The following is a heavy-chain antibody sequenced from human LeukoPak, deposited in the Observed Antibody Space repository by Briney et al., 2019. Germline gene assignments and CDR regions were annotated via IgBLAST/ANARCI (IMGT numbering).Heavy chain of an antibody. D-gene: IGHD3-10*01. J-gene: IGHJ4*02. CDR3: AKDRGYYLDY. V-gene: IGHV3-30*02. CDR2: IRYDGSNK. Sequence: GGSLRLSCAASGFTFSSYGMYWVRQAPGKGLEWVAFIRYDGSNKYYADSVKGRFTISRDNSKNTLYLQMDSLRVEDTAVYYCAKDRGYYLDYWGQGTLVTVSS. CDR1: GFTFSSYG.